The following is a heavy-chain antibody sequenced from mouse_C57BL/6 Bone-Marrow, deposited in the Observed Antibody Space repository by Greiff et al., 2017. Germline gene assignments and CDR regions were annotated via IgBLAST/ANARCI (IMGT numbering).Heavy chain of an antibody. V-gene: IGHV1-26*01. CDR3: ARCYRMDY. J-gene: IGHJ4*01. Sequence: EVQLQQSGPELVKPGASVKISCKASGYTFTDYYMNWVKQSHGKSLEWIGDINPNNGGTSYNQKFKGKATLTVDKSSSTAYMELRSLTSEDSAVYYCARCYRMDYWGQGTSVTVSS. CDR2: INPNNGGT. CDR1: GYTFTDYY. D-gene: IGHD1-1*01.